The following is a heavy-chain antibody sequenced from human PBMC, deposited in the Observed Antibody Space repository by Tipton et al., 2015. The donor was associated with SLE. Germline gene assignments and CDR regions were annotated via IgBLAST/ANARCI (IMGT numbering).Heavy chain of an antibody. V-gene: IGHV3-72*01. J-gene: IGHJ6*03. D-gene: IGHD3-16*01. CDR3: ARGGAVYYYYYYMDV. CDR1: GFTFDDYG. CDR2: TRNKANSYTT. Sequence: QLVQSGGGVVRPGGSLRLSCAASGFTFDDYGMSWVRQAPGKGLEWVGRTRNKANSYTTEYAASVKGRFTISRDDSKNSLYLQMNSLKTEDTAVYYCARGGAVYYYYYYMDVWGKGTTVTVSS.